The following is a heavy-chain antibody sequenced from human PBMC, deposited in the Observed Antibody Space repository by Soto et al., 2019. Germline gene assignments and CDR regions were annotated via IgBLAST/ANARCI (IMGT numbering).Heavy chain of an antibody. CDR3: ASGPRVVPAAMNWFDP. J-gene: IGHJ5*02. CDR1: GFTFSSYG. CDR2: ISYDGSNK. D-gene: IGHD2-2*01. V-gene: IGHV3-30*03. Sequence: GGSLRLSCAASGFTFSSYGMHWVRRAPGKGLEWVAVISYDGSNKYYADSVKGRFTISRDNSKNTLYLQMNSLRAEDTAVYYCASGPRVVPAAMNWFDPWGQGTLVTVSS.